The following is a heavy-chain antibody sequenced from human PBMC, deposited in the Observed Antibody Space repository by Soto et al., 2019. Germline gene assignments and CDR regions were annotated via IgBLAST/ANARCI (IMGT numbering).Heavy chain of an antibody. CDR1: GGSFSGYY. D-gene: IGHD2-2*01. J-gene: IGHJ4*02. CDR2: INHSGST. CDR3: ARGPVYCSSTSCSPLDY. V-gene: IGHV4-34*01. Sequence: SETLSLTCAVYGGSFSGYYWSWIRQPPGKGLEWIGEINHSGSTNYNPSLKSRVTISVDTSKNQFSLKLSSVTAADTAVYYCARGPVYCSSTSCSPLDYWGQGTLVTVSS.